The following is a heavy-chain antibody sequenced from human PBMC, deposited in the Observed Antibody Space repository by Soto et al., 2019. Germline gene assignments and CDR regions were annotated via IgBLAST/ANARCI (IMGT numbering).Heavy chain of an antibody. Sequence: EVQLLESGGGLVQPGGSLRLSCAASGFTFSSYAMSWVRQAPGKGLEWVSAISGSGGSTYYADSVKGRFTISRDNSKNTLYLQMNSLRAEDTAVYYCAKEGVFGVVIMVDTDDYWGQGTLVTVSS. V-gene: IGHV3-23*01. D-gene: IGHD3-3*01. CDR3: AKEGVFGVVIMVDTDDY. J-gene: IGHJ4*02. CDR1: GFTFSSYA. CDR2: ISGSGGST.